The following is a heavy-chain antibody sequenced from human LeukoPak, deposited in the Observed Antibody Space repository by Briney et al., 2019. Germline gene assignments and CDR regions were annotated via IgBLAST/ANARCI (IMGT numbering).Heavy chain of an antibody. V-gene: IGHV4-59*01. CDR3: AGATAMVKGYNWFDP. Sequence: PSETLSLTCTVSGGSISSYYWSWIRQPPGKGLEWIGYIYYSGSTNYNPSLKSRVTISVDTSKNQFSLKLSSVTAADTAVYYCAGATAMVKGYNWFDPWGQGTLVTVSS. CDR2: IYYSGST. D-gene: IGHD5-18*01. CDR1: GGSISSYY. J-gene: IGHJ5*02.